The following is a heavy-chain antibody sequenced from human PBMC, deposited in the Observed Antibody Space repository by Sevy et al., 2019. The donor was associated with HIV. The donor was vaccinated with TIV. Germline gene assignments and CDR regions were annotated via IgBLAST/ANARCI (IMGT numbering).Heavy chain of an antibody. V-gene: IGHV4-34*01. Sequence: SETLSLTYAVYGGSFSGYYWSWIRQPPGKGLEWIGEINHSGSTKYNPSLKSRVTISVDTSKNQFSLKLSSVTAADTAGYYCARGRGIAARQEWERDYWGQGTLVTVSS. CDR1: GGSFSGYY. CDR3: ARGRGIAARQEWERDY. D-gene: IGHD6-6*01. CDR2: INHSGST. J-gene: IGHJ4*02.